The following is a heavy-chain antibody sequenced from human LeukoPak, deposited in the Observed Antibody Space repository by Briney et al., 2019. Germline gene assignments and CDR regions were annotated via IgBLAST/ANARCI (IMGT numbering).Heavy chain of an antibody. D-gene: IGHD3-22*01. CDR1: GFTFNTYA. CDR2: IKEDGSEK. Sequence: GGSLRLSCVTSGFTFNTYAMSWARQAPGKGLEWVANIKEDGSEKYYVDSVKGRFTISRDNAKNSLYLQMNSLRAEDTAVYYCARDIYYDSSGYYGSVYWGQGTLVTVSS. J-gene: IGHJ4*02. CDR3: ARDIYYDSSGYYGSVY. V-gene: IGHV3-7*01.